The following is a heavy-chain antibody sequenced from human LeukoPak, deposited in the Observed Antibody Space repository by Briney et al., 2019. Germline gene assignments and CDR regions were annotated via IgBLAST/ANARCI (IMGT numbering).Heavy chain of an antibody. CDR3: AKTDSSSWYVSNWFDP. D-gene: IGHD6-13*01. Sequence: GGSLRLSCAASGFTFSSYAMIWVRQAPGKGLEWVSVISGSGVRTYYANSLKGRFTISRDNSKNTLYLQMNSWRAEDTGVYYCAKTDSSSWYVSNWFDPWGQGTLVTVSS. CDR2: ISGSGVRT. J-gene: IGHJ5*02. CDR1: GFTFSSYA. V-gene: IGHV3-23*01.